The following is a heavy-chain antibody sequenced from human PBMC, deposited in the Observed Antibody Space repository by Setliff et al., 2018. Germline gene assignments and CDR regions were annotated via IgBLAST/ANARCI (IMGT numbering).Heavy chain of an antibody. J-gene: IGHJ4*02. CDR1: GYTFTSYA. CDR2: IHPNTGNP. Sequence: ASVKVSCKASGYTFTSYAMNWVRQAPGQGLEWMGWIHPNTGNPTYAQGFTGRFVFSLDTSVSTAYLQITSLKAEDTAVYYCARVIPYYFDSWGQGTLVTAPQ. CDR3: ARVIPYYFDS. V-gene: IGHV7-4-1*02.